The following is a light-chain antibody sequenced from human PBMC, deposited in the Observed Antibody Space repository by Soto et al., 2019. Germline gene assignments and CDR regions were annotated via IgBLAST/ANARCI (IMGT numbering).Light chain of an antibody. CDR3: QQRSNWPPT. Sequence: EIVLTQSPGTLSLSPGERATLSCRASQSVTNSRLAWYQQKPGQAPKVLIYGGSNRATGIPDRFSGSGSGTDFTLTISRLEPEDFAVYYCQQRSNWPPTFGQGTRLEIK. J-gene: IGKJ5*01. V-gene: IGKV3D-20*02. CDR2: GGS. CDR1: QSVTNSR.